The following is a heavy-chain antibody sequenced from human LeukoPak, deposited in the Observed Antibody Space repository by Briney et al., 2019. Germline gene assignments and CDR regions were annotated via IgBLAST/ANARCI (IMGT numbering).Heavy chain of an antibody. CDR2: IWFNGSNK. D-gene: IGHD6-13*01. CDR3: ATGSLGDYYYGMDV. CDR1: GFTFSSYG. V-gene: IGHV3-33*01. J-gene: IGHJ6*02. Sequence: GGSLRLSCAASGFTFSSYGMHWVRQAPGKGLEWVAVIWFNGSNKNYADSVKGRFTISRDNSKNTVYLQMNSLRAEDTAVYYCATGSLGDYYYGMDVWGQGTTVTVSS.